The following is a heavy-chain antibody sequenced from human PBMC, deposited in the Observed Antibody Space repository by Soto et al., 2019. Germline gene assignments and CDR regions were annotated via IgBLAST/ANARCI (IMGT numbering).Heavy chain of an antibody. V-gene: IGHV3-23*01. D-gene: IGHD1-26*01. Sequence: EVQLLESGGDLVQPGGSLRLSCAASGFTFSSYAMSWVRQAPGKGLEWVSTISGSGGSTYYADSVKGRFTISRDISKNTLDLQINSLRAEDTSVYYCAKPGVVRATTPSDYWGQGTLVTVSS. CDR2: ISGSGGST. J-gene: IGHJ4*02. CDR3: AKPGVVRATTPSDY. CDR1: GFTFSSYA.